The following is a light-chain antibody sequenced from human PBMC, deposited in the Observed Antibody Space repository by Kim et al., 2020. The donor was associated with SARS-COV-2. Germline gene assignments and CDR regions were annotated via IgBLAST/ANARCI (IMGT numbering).Light chain of an antibody. CDR1: QGISSY. V-gene: IGKV1-8*01. J-gene: IGKJ2*01. CDR3: QQYYSYPHT. CDR2: AAS. Sequence: SASTGDRVTITCRASQGISSYLAWYQQKPGRAPNLLIYAASTLQSGVPSRFSGSGSGTDFTLTISCLQSEDFATYYCQQYYSYPHTFGQGTKLEI.